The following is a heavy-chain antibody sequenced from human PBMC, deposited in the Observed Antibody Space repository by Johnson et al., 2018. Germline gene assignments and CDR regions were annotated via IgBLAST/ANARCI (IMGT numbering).Heavy chain of an antibody. V-gene: IGHV3-30*18. Sequence: QVQLQESGGGVVQPGRSLRLSCAASGFTFSSYGMHWVRQAPGKGLEWVAVISYDGSNKYYADSVKGRFTISRDNSKNTLYLQRNSLRAEDTAVYYCAKETGYDYVLGHWGQGTLVTVSS. D-gene: IGHD3-16*01. CDR1: GFTFSSYG. J-gene: IGHJ1*01. CDR3: AKETGYDYVLGH. CDR2: ISYDGSNK.